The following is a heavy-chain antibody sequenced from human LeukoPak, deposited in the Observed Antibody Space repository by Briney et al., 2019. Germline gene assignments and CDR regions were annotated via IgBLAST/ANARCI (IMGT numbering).Heavy chain of an antibody. J-gene: IGHJ4*02. CDR2: IYYSGST. CDR3: ARVTRGVITFDY. Sequence: SETLSLTCTVSGDSINSGGYYWTWIRQHPGKGLEWIGYIYYSGSTYYNPSLKSRVTMSVDTSKNQFSLKLSSVTAADTAVYYCARVTRGVITFDYWGQGTLVTVSS. V-gene: IGHV4-31*03. CDR1: GDSINSGGYY. D-gene: IGHD3-10*01.